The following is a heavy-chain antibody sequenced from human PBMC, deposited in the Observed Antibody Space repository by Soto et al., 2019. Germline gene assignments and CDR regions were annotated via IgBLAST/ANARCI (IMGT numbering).Heavy chain of an antibody. J-gene: IGHJ4*02. D-gene: IGHD3-22*01. CDR3: ARSGPGGYIDY. CDR1: GDSVSSKSAA. Sequence: SQTLSHTCAISGDSVSSKSAAWKWNRPSPSRGLEWLGRTYYRSKWYNHYAVSVKSRITVNPDTSKNQFSLQLNSVTPEDTAVYYCARSGPGGYIDYWGQGTLVTVSS. CDR2: TYYRSKWYN. V-gene: IGHV6-1*01.